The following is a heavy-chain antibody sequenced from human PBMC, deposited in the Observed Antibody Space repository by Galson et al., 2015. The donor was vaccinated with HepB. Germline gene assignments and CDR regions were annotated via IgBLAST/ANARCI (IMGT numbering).Heavy chain of an antibody. V-gene: IGHV1-2*02. CDR2: INPDSGGT. J-gene: IGHJ4*02. D-gene: IGHD3-22*01. CDR3: ARAPYHYDTSGYYGLSYFDL. CDR1: GYTFTDHY. Sequence: SVKVSCKASGYTFTDHYLHWVRQAPGQGLEWMGWINPDSGGTEYVEEFQGRVTMTRDTSISTAYMELSRLRSDDTAVYYCARAPYHYDTSGYYGLSYFDLWGQGTLVTVSS.